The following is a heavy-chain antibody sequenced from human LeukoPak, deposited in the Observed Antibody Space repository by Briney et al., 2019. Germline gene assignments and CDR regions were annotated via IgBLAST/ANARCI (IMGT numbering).Heavy chain of an antibody. CDR3: ASLGKYCSGGSCPTLDY. J-gene: IGHJ4*02. Sequence: SETLSLTCTVSGYSISSGYYWGWIRQPPGKGLEWIGSIYHSGSTYYNPSLKSRVTISVDTSKNQFSLKLSSVTAADTAVYYCASLGKYCSGGSCPTLDYWGQGTLVTVSS. D-gene: IGHD2-15*01. V-gene: IGHV4-38-2*02. CDR2: IYHSGST. CDR1: GYSISSGYY.